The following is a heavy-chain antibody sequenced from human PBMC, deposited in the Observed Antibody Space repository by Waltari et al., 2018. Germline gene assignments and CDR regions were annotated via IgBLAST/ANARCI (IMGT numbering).Heavy chain of an antibody. CDR3: ARARITMIVDYAFDI. CDR1: GYTFTGYY. Sequence: QVQLVQSGAEVKKPGASVKVSCKASGYTFTGYYMQWVRQAPGKGLEWMGGFDPEDGETIYAQKFQGRVTITADKSTSTAYMELSSLRSEDTAVYYCARARITMIVDYAFDIWGQGTMVTVSS. D-gene: IGHD3-22*01. V-gene: IGHV1-24*01. J-gene: IGHJ3*02. CDR2: FDPEDGET.